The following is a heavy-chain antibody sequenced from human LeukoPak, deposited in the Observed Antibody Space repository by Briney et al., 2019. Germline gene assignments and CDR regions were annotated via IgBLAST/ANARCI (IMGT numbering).Heavy chain of an antibody. CDR1: GYTFTGYY. J-gene: IGHJ5*02. CDR3: ARFVVVRGVHWFDP. V-gene: IGHV1-2*02. CDR2: INPNSGGT. Sequence: ASVKVSCKASGYTFTGYYMHWVRQAPGQGLEWMGWINPNSGGTNYAQKFQGRVTMTRDTSISTAYMELSRLRSGDTAVYYCARFVVVRGVHWFDPWGQGTLVTVSS. D-gene: IGHD3-10*01.